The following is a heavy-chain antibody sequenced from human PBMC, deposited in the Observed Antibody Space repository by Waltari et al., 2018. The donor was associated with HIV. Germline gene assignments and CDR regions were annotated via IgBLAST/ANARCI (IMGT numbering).Heavy chain of an antibody. D-gene: IGHD6-19*01. V-gene: IGHV4-39*01. J-gene: IGHJ6*02. CDR1: GGSISSSSYY. CDR2: TYYRGTT. CDR3: ARRDGSGWDNYYYGMDV. Sequence: QLQLQESGAGLVKPSETLSLTCTVSGGSISSSSYYWGRIRQPPGKGLGGSGSTYYRGTTYYNPSLTSRVTISVDTSKNQFSLKLSSVTAADTAVYYCARRDGSGWDNYYYGMDVWGQGTTVTVSS.